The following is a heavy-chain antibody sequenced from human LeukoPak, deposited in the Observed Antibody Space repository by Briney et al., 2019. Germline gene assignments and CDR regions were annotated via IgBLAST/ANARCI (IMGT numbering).Heavy chain of an antibody. CDR1: GYTFTSYG. Sequence: ASVKVSCKASGYTFTSYGISWVRQAPGQRLEWMGWISAYNGNTNYAQKLQGRVTMTTDTSTSTAYMELRSLRSDDTAVYYCARDYHYYGSGSYYYWGQGTLVTVSS. CDR3: ARDYHYYGSGSYYY. V-gene: IGHV1-18*01. D-gene: IGHD3-10*01. J-gene: IGHJ4*02. CDR2: ISAYNGNT.